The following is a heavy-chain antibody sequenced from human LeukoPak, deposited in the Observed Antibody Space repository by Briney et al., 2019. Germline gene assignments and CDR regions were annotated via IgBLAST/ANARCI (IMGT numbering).Heavy chain of an antibody. D-gene: IGHD6-13*01. J-gene: IGHJ4*02. Sequence: PSETLSLTCAVYGGSFSGYYWSCIRQPPGKGLEWIGEINHSGSTNYNPSLKSRVTISVDTSKNQFSLKLSSVTAADTAVYYCARLMSIAAAGNLGYWGQGTLVTVSS. CDR1: GGSFSGYY. CDR2: INHSGST. V-gene: IGHV4-34*01. CDR3: ARLMSIAAAGNLGY.